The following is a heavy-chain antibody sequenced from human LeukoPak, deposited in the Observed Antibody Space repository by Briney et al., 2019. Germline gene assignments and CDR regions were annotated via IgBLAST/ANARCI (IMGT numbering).Heavy chain of an antibody. CDR3: AREVIVGATGYYYYGMDV. D-gene: IGHD1-26*01. J-gene: IGHJ6*02. Sequence: SETLSLTCTVSGGSVSSGSYYWSWIRQPPGKGLEWIGYVYYSGSTNYNPSLKSRVTISVDTSKNQFSLKVSSVTAADTAVYYCAREVIVGATGYYYYGMDVWGQGTTVTVSS. CDR2: VYYSGST. V-gene: IGHV4-61*01. CDR1: GGSVSSGSYY.